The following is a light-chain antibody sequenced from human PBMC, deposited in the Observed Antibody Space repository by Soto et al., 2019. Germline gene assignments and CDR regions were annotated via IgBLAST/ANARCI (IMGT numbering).Light chain of an antibody. CDR2: EVS. V-gene: IGLV2-23*02. CDR1: SSDVGSYNL. Sequence: QSALTQPASVSGSPGQSITISCTGTSSDVGSYNLVSWYQQHPGKAPKLMIYEVSKRPSGVSNRFSGSKSGNTASLTISGLQAEDVADYYCCSYAGSKVFGTGTQLTVL. CDR3: CSYAGSKV. J-gene: IGLJ1*01.